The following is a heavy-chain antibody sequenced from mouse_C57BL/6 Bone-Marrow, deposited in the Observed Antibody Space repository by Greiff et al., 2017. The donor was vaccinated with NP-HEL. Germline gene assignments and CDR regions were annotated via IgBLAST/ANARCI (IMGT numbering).Heavy chain of an antibody. CDR1: GYTFTGYW. V-gene: IGHV1-9*01. CDR3: ARTDYYGSSYGYYAMDY. Sequence: QVQLQQSGAELMKPGASVKLSCKATGYTFTGYWIEWVKQRPGHGLEWIGEILPGSGSTNYNEKFKGKATFTADTSSNTAYMQLSSLTTEDSAIYYCARTDYYGSSYGYYAMDYWGQGTSVTVSS. CDR2: ILPGSGST. J-gene: IGHJ4*01. D-gene: IGHD1-1*01.